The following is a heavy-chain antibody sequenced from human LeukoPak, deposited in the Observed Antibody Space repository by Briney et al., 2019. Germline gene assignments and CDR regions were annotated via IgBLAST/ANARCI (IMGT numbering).Heavy chain of an antibody. J-gene: IGHJ4*02. CDR2: ISDDGTNK. CDR3: VKLVGVGELFWGHFLEDF. V-gene: IGHV3-30*04. CDR1: GFTFSSYA. Sequence: GTSLRLSCAASGFTFSSYAMHWVRQAPGKGLEWVAVISDDGTNKYYADSVKGRFTISRDNSKNTLYLQMNSLRAEDTAVYYCVKLVGVGELFWGHFLEDFWGQGTLVTVSS. D-gene: IGHD3-10*01.